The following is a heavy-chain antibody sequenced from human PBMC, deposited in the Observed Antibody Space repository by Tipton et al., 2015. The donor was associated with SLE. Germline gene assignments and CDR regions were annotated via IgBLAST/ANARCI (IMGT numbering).Heavy chain of an antibody. Sequence: TLSLTCSVSGGSITTTSYVWGWIRQPPGKGLEWLATIHSNTNSFYNPSLRSRLTISIATSRSQFSLKVRSVTAADTAVYYCARRSRDYGYFDYWGQGTLVIVSS. CDR2: IHSNTNS. J-gene: IGHJ4*02. CDR3: ARRSRDYGYFDY. V-gene: IGHV4-39*07. D-gene: IGHD4-17*01. CDR1: GGSITTTSYV.